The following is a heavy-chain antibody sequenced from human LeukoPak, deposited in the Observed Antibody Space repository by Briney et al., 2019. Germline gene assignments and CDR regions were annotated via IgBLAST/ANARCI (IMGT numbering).Heavy chain of an antibody. J-gene: IGHJ5*02. V-gene: IGHV1-2*02. CDR3: ARARPIAARHDWFDP. D-gene: IGHD6-6*01. CDR2: INPNSGVT. CDR1: GYTFIGYY. Sequence: GASVKVSCKASGYTFIGYYMHWVRQAPGHGLEWMGWINPNSGVTNYAQKFQGRVTMTRDTSISTAYMELSRLRSDDTAVYYCARARPIAARHDWFDPWGQGTLVTVSS.